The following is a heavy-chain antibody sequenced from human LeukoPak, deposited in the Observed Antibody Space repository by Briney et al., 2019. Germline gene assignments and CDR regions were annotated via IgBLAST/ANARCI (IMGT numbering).Heavy chain of an antibody. CDR2: ISSDGSNK. CDR3: ARPADSGENSYGPGFDY. Sequence: GGSLRLSCAASGFTFSSYAMSWVRQAPGKGLEWVTIISSDGSNKYYADSVKGRFTISRDNSKNTLYLQMDSLRAEDTALYYCARPADSGENSYGPGFDYWGLGTLVTVSS. D-gene: IGHD3-16*01. J-gene: IGHJ4*02. CDR1: GFTFSSYA. V-gene: IGHV3-30*04.